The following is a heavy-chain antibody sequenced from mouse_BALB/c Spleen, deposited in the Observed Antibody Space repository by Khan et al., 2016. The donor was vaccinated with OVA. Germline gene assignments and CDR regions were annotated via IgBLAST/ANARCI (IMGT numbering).Heavy chain of an antibody. CDR1: GYSFTGYF. J-gene: IGHJ2*01. V-gene: IGHV1-20*02. Sequence: EVQLQQSGPELVKPGASVKISCKASGYSFTGYFMNWVMQSHGKSLEWIGRINPHIGETFYNQKFKGKATLTVDESSSTAHMELRSLASEDSAVYYCARIYRSVFDYWGQGTTLTVSS. CDR3: ARIYRSVFDY. CDR2: INPHIGET. D-gene: IGHD1-1*01.